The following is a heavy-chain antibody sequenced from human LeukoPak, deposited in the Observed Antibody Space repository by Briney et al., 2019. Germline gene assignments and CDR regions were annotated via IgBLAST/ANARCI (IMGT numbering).Heavy chain of an antibody. V-gene: IGHV3-48*04. CDR1: GFTFSSYG. Sequence: GGSLRLSCAASGFTFSSYGMSWVRQAPGKGLEWVSYISSSGSTIYYADSVKGRFTISRDNAKNSLYLQMNSLRAEDTAVYYYAELGITMIGGVWGKGTTVTISS. D-gene: IGHD3-10*02. CDR3: AELGITMIGGV. J-gene: IGHJ6*04. CDR2: ISSSGSTI.